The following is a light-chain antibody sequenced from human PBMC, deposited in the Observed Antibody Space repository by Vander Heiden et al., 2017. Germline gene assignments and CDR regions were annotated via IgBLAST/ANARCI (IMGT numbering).Light chain of an antibody. V-gene: IGKV1-39*01. J-gene: IGKJ1*01. Sequence: DLHITQFPSSLSASVGDRVTITCRASPTIGTSLHWYQQRPGRAPKLLISSADILQSGVPSRFSGRGSGADFSLTISSLQPEDVATYYCQQSVNTPQTFGQGTRVEIK. CDR3: QQSVNTPQT. CDR1: PTIGTS. CDR2: SAD.